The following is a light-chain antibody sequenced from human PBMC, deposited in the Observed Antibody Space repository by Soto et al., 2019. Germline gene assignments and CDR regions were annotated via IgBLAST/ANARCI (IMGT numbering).Light chain of an antibody. CDR1: QSISGW. CDR2: DAS. J-gene: IGKJ1*01. CDR3: QHYTNSPWT. Sequence: DIQMTQSPSTVSASVGDSVTITCRASQSISGWLAWYQQKPGKAPKLLIYDASTLEGGVPSRFTGSGSGTEFSLTISGLQPDDFATYYCQHYTNSPWTFGQGTKVEI. V-gene: IGKV1-5*01.